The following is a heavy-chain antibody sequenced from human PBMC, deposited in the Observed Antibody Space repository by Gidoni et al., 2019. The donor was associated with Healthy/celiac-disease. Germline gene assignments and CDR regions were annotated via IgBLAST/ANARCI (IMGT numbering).Heavy chain of an antibody. D-gene: IGHD5-18*01. V-gene: IGHV3-21*01. CDR1: GFTFGSYS. CDR3: ARWVQLWLGEGDAFDI. CDR2: ISSSRSYI. J-gene: IGHJ3*02. Sequence: EVQLVESGGGLGKPGGSLRLSCAASGFTFGSYSMNWVRQAPGKGLEWVSSISSSRSYIYYADSVKGRFTISRDNAKNSLYLQMNSLRAEDTAVYYCARWVQLWLGEGDAFDIWGQGTMVTVSS.